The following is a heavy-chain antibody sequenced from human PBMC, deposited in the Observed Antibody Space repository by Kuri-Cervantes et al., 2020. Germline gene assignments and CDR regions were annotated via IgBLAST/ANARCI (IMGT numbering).Heavy chain of an antibody. D-gene: IGHD4-23*01. J-gene: IGHJ2*01. CDR3: ARVLYGGDSFWYIDL. V-gene: IGHV3-7*03. CDR2: IKQDGSEK. CDR1: GFTFSSYG. Sequence: GESLKISCAASGFTFSSYGMHWVRQAPGKGLEWVANIKQDGSEKYYVDSVKGRFTISRDNSKNTLYVQMNSLRAEDTAVYYCARVLYGGDSFWYIDLWGRGTLVTVSS.